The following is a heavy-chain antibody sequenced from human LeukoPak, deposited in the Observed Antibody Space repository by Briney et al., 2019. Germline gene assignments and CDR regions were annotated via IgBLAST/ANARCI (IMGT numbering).Heavy chain of an antibody. D-gene: IGHD3-16*01. CDR1: GFTFSSYE. V-gene: IGHV3-48*03. Sequence: GGSLRLSCAASGFTFSSYEMNWVRQAPGKGLEWASYISSSGSTIYYADSVKGRFTISRDNAKNSLYLQMNSLRAEDTAVYYCASNGLSGGFDYWGQGTLVTVSS. CDR3: ASNGLSGGFDY. J-gene: IGHJ4*02. CDR2: ISSSGSTI.